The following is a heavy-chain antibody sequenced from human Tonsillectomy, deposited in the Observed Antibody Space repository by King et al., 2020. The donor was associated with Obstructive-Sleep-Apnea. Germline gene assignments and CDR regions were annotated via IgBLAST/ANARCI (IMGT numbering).Heavy chain of an antibody. D-gene: IGHD3-10*01. CDR3: ARVTTKRFGDPRGWFDP. J-gene: IGHJ5*02. V-gene: IGHV1-69*01. CDR2: IIPIFGTA. CDR1: GGTFSSYA. Sequence: QLVQSGAEMKKPGSSVKVSCKASGGTFSSYAISWLRQAPGQGLEWLGGIIPIFGTANYAQKFQGRVTITADESTSTAYMELSSLRSEDTAVYYCARVTTKRFGDPRGWFDPWGQGTLVTVSS.